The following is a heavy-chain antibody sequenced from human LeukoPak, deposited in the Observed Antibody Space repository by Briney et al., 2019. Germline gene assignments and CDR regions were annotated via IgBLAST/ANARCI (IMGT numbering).Heavy chain of an antibody. CDR1: GYTFTGYY. V-gene: IGHV1-2*04. J-gene: IGHJ6*02. Sequence: ASVKVSCKASGYTFTGYYMHWVRQAPGQGLEWMGWINPNSGGTNYAQKFQGWVTMTRDTSISTAYMELSRLRSDDTAVYYCARDGRPDIVVVPAAPYYYYYGMDVWGQGTTVTVSS. D-gene: IGHD2-2*01. CDR3: ARDGRPDIVVVPAAPYYYYYGMDV. CDR2: INPNSGGT.